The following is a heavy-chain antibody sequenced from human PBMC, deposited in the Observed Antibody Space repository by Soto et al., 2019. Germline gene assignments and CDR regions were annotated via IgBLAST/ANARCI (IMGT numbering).Heavy chain of an antibody. J-gene: IGHJ4*02. V-gene: IGHV1-18*01. CDR3: ARDAAIGMNDY. CDR2: ISAYNGNT. Sequence: QVQLVQSGAEVKKPGASVKVSCKASGYTFTSYGISWVRQAPGQGLEWMGWISAYNGNTKYAQKLQGRVTMTTDTTTSTGYVELRSLRSDDTAVYYCARDAAIGMNDYWGQGTLVTVSS. D-gene: IGHD1-20*01. CDR1: GYTFTSYG.